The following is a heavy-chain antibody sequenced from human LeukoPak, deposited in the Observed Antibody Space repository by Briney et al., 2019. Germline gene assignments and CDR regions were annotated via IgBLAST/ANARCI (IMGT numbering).Heavy chain of an antibody. CDR2: ISDSGGST. V-gene: IGHV3-23*01. J-gene: IGHJ4*02. D-gene: IGHD6-19*01. CDR3: AKVGPFLDSGWSLEY. CDR1: GFTLGNYA. Sequence: PGGSLRLSCVASGFTLGNYAMSWVRQAPGKGLEWVSGISDSGGSTYYADSVKGRFTISRDTSKNTLYLQMNSLRAEDTAVYYCAKVGPFLDSGWSLEYWGQGTLVTVSS.